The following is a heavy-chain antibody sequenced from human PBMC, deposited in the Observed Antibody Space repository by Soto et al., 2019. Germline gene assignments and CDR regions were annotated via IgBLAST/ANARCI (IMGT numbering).Heavy chain of an antibody. V-gene: IGHV1-69*06. D-gene: IGHD6-6*01. CDR3: ARSFSYSSSDYYFDY. J-gene: IGHJ4*02. CDR2: IIPIFGTA. Sequence: QVQLVQSGAEVKKPGSSVNVSCKASGGTFSSYAISWVRQAPGQGLEWMGGIIPIFGTANYAQKFQGRVTMTADKSTSTAYMELSSLRSEDTAVYYCARSFSYSSSDYYFDYWGRGTLVTVSS. CDR1: GGTFSSYA.